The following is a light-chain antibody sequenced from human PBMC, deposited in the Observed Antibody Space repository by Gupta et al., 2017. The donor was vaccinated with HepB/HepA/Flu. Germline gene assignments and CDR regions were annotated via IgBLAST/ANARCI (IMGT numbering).Light chain of an antibody. CDR3: RSYTSSVSLV. CDR2: DVT. Sequence: QSALTQPASVSGSPGQSITISCSGTSSDVGRYNSVSWYQQYPGKAPKLMFYDVTTRPSGICNCFSGYKCGKTAPLTIAGLQADDEADYCCRSYTSSVSLVFGGGTKLTVL. V-gene: IGLV2-14*03. J-gene: IGLJ3*02. CDR1: SSDVGRYNS.